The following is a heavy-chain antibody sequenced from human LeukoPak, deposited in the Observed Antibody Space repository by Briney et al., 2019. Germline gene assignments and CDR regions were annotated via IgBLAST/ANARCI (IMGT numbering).Heavy chain of an antibody. V-gene: IGHV1-46*01. CDR2: INPSGGST. J-gene: IGHJ6*02. D-gene: IGHD4-17*01. Sequence: ASVKVSCKASGYTFTSYYMHWVRQAPGQGLEWMGIINPSGGSTSYAQKFQGRVAMTRDTSTSTVYMELSSLRSEDTAVYYCARDRREGMTTVTTGSPPRYYYYGMDVWGQGTTVTVSS. CDR1: GYTFTSYY. CDR3: ARDRREGMTTVTTGSPPRYYYYGMDV.